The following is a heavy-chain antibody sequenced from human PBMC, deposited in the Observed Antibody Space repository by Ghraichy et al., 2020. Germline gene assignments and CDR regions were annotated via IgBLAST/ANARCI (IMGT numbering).Heavy chain of an antibody. CDR2: INHSGST. D-gene: IGHD6-13*01. V-gene: IGHV4-34*01. CDR1: GGSFSGYY. Sequence: SETLSLSCAVYGGSFSGYYWSWIRQPPGKGLEWIGEINHSGSTNYNPSLKSRVTISVDTSKNQFSLKLSSVTAADTAVYYCAREGIDLLAAVKYNWFDPWGQGTLVTVSS. J-gene: IGHJ5*02. CDR3: AREGIDLLAAVKYNWFDP.